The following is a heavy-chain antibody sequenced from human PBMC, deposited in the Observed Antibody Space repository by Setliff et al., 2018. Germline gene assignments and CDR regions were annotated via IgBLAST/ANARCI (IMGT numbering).Heavy chain of an antibody. J-gene: IGHJ6*03. CDR3: AREGVDTRSSTDYRYYMDV. D-gene: IGHD5-18*01. CDR1: GGTFSSYG. CDR2: TIPIFRTT. V-gene: IGHV1-69*05. Sequence: GASVKVSCKASGGTFSSYGISWVRQAPGQGLGWMGGTIPIFRTTNYAREFQGRVTIITDESTSTAYMELSSLTSADTAVYYCAREGVDTRSSTDYRYYMDVWGKGTTVTVSS.